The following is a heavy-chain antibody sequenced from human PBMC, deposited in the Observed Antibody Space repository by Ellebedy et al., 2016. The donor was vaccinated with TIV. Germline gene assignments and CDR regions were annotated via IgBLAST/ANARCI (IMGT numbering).Heavy chain of an antibody. Sequence: GESLKISCAASGLTFSRYGMHWIRQAPDKELEWVAVIWYDGSIKYLADSVKGRFTISRDNFNNTLYLQMNSLRAEDTAVYWCASWDFDYWGQGTLVTVSS. V-gene: IGHV3-33*01. CDR3: ASWDFDY. D-gene: IGHD7-27*01. J-gene: IGHJ4*02. CDR1: GLTFSRYG. CDR2: IWYDGSIK.